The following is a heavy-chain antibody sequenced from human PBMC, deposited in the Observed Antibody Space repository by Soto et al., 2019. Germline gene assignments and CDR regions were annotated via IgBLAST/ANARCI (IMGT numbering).Heavy chain of an antibody. Sequence: ASVKVSCKASGYTFASYAMHWVRQAPGQRLEWMGWINAGNGNTKYSQKFQGRVTITRDTSASTAYMELSSLRSEDTAVYYCARGSGWYGAFDICGQGTMVTVSS. J-gene: IGHJ3*02. CDR1: GYTFASYA. D-gene: IGHD6-19*01. V-gene: IGHV1-3*01. CDR3: ARGSGWYGAFDI. CDR2: INAGNGNT.